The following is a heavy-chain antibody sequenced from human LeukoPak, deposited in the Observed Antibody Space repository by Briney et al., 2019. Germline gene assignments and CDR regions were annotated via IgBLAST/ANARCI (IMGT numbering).Heavy chain of an antibody. CDR2: ISFSGSTI. Sequence: GGSLRLSCAASGFTVSDYYMTWIRQAPGKGLDWVSYISFSGSTIYYADSVKGRFIISRDTAKNSLYLQMNSLRAEDTAVYYCVRGMGGGVSNFDYWGQGTLVSVSS. CDR1: GFTVSDYY. D-gene: IGHD3-16*01. CDR3: VRGMGGGVSNFDY. V-gene: IGHV3-11*04. J-gene: IGHJ4*02.